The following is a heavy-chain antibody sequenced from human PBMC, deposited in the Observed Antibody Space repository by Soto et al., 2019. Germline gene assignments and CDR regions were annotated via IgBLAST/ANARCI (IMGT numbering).Heavy chain of an antibody. Sequence: EVQLVGSGGGLVQPGGSLRLSCAASGFSISDYWMYWVRQAPGKGLEWVATINQDGSEKHYVESVRGRFTFSRDNTKSSVDLQMDRLRAEDTAVYYCLRERGQWTFDIWGQGTLVTVSS. CDR2: INQDGSEK. J-gene: IGHJ3*02. V-gene: IGHV3-7*03. CDR3: LRERGQWTFDI. D-gene: IGHD6-19*01. CDR1: GFSISDYW.